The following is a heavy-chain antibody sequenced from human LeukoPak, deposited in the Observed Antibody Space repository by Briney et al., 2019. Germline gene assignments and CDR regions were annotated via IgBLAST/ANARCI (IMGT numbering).Heavy chain of an antibody. V-gene: IGHV4-59*08. J-gene: IGHJ5*02. CDR2: IYYSGST. Sequence: SETLSLTCTVSGGSISSYYWSWIRQPPGKGLEWIGYIYYSGSTNYNPSLKSRVTISIDTFKNQFSLKLSSVTAADTAVYYCARFSDYGWFDPWGQGTLVTVSS. CDR1: GGSISSYY. D-gene: IGHD4-17*01. CDR3: ARFSDYGWFDP.